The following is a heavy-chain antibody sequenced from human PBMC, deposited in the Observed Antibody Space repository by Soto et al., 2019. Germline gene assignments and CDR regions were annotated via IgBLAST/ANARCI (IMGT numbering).Heavy chain of an antibody. CDR2: INHSGST. CDR3: ARDSTRRGACDI. D-gene: IGHD4-4*01. CDR1: DCSFSVYY. J-gene: IGHJ3*02. Sequence: TLALTCAIYDCSFSVYYLIWIRQSPGEGLEWIGEINHSGSTNYNPSLKSRVKMSVDASKNQFSLKLNSVTAADTAVYYCARDSTRRGACDIWGQGTTVTVSS. V-gene: IGHV4-34*01.